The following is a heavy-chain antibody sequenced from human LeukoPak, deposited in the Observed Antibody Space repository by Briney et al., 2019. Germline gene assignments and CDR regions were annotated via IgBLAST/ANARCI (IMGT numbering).Heavy chain of an antibody. Sequence: GGSLRLSCVASAFTFRRYAMSWVRQAPGKGLEWVSVLYTAGPTYYADSVQGRFTISRDNSKNTLFLQMDNLRADDTATYYCARSGPSVLWSKSFDYWGQGALVTVSS. CDR3: ARSGPSVLWSKSFDY. J-gene: IGHJ4*02. CDR1: AFTFRRYA. CDR2: LYTAGPT. V-gene: IGHV3-66*01. D-gene: IGHD3-10*01.